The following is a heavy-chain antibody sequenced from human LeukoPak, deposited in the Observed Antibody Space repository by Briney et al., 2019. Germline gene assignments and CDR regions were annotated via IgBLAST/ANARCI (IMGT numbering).Heavy chain of an antibody. Sequence: ASVKVSCKASGYTFTSYDMHWVRQAPGQGLEWMGIINPSGGSTSYAQKLQGRVTMTRDMSTSTDYMELSSLRSEDTAVYYCARDNSVEDTAWWFDPWGQGTLVTVSS. CDR3: ARDNSVEDTAWWFDP. CDR1: GYTFTSYD. V-gene: IGHV1-46*04. D-gene: IGHD4-23*01. J-gene: IGHJ5*02. CDR2: INPSGGST.